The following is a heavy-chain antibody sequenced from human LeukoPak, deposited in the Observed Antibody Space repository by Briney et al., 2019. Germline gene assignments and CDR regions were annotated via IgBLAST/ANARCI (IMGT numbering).Heavy chain of an antibody. CDR1: GFTFSSYA. CDR3: ARQTAAAVDY. D-gene: IGHD6-13*01. Sequence: GESLKISCAASGFTFSSYAIHWVRQPPGKGLEWVSSISASSSYIYYADSVKGRFTISRDNAKNSLYLQMNSLRADDTAVYFCARQTAAAVDYWGQGTLVTVSS. V-gene: IGHV3-21*01. CDR2: ISASSSYI. J-gene: IGHJ4*02.